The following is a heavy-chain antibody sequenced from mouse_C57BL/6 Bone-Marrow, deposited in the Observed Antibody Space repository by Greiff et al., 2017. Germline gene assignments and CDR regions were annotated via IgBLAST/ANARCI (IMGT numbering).Heavy chain of an antibody. Sequence: VQLQQPGAELVMPGASVKLSCKASGYTFTSYWMHWVKQRPGQGLEWIGEIDPSDSYTNYNQKFKGKSTLTVDKSSSTAYMQLSSLTSEDSAVYYCARGGGGAYWGQGTLVTVSA. J-gene: IGHJ3*01. CDR1: GYTFTSYW. CDR3: ARGGGGAY. V-gene: IGHV1-69*01. CDR2: IDPSDSYT.